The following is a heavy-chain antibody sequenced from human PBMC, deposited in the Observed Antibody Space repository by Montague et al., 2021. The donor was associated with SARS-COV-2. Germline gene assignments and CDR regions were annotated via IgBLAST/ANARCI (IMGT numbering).Heavy chain of an antibody. CDR2: VYYNGDT. Sequence: SETLSLTCTVSGGSTASHYWNWTRQSPGKRPEWIGYVYYNGDTKYNPSLQSRVTITIDTSENQFSLRLNSVTAADTAVYFCARDWAFGPWGQGRLVTVSS. CDR1: GGSTASHY. V-gene: IGHV4-59*11. CDR3: ARDWAFGP. J-gene: IGHJ3*01.